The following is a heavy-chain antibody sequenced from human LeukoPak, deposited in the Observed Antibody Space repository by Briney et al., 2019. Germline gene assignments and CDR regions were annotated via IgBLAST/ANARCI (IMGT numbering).Heavy chain of an antibody. CDR1: GGSISSGSYY. J-gene: IGHJ4*02. D-gene: IGHD3-22*01. CDR3: ARGGRGLNYYDSSGYGPFDY. Sequence: PSQTLSLTCTASGGSISSGSYYWSWIRQPAGKGLEWIGRIYTSGSTNYNPSLKSRVTISVDTSKNQFSLKLSSVTAADTAVYYCARGGRGLNYYDSSGYGPFDYWGQGTLVTVSS. CDR2: IYTSGST. V-gene: IGHV4-61*02.